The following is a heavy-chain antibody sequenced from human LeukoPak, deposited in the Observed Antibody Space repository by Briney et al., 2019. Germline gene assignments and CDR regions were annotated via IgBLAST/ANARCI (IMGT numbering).Heavy chain of an antibody. CDR2: IKSKVDGGTP. CDR1: GFTFSSYA. D-gene: IGHD2-15*01. V-gene: IGHV3-15*01. Sequence: GGSLRLSCAASGFTFSSYAMSWVRQAPGKGLEWVGHIKSKVDGGTPDYVAPVKGRFTISRDDSRNTLYLQMSSLNTEDTAVYYCTTRSRARNCSDGACYSVADSWGKEP. CDR3: TTRSRARNCSDGACYSVADS. J-gene: IGHJ5*01.